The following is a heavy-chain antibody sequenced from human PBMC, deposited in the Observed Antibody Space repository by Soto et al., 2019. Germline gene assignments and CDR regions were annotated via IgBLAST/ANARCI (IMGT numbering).Heavy chain of an antibody. V-gene: IGHV1-69*13. J-gene: IGHJ5*02. D-gene: IGHD3-3*01. Sequence: SVKVSCKASGGTFSSYAISWVRQAPGHGLEWMGGIIPIFGTANYAQKFQGRVTITADESTSTAYMELSSLRSEDTAVYYCASPTIFGVVIRDSWFDPWGQGTLVTVSS. CDR1: GGTFSSYA. CDR2: IIPIFGTA. CDR3: ASPTIFGVVIRDSWFDP.